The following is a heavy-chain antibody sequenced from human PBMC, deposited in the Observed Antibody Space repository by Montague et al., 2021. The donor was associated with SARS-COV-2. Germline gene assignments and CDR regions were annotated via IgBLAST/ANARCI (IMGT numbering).Heavy chain of an antibody. Sequence: SETLSLTCNVSDDSMSGYYWSWIRQSPGKGLEWIGYLYYSGSTSINPSLRSRVTISVDTSKSQFSLRPTSVTAADTAVYYCVREGRSSAYAMDYWGQGTLVTVSS. CDR3: VREGRSSAYAMDY. CDR1: DDSMSGYY. CDR2: LYYSGST. D-gene: IGHD3-22*01. J-gene: IGHJ4*02. V-gene: IGHV4-59*01.